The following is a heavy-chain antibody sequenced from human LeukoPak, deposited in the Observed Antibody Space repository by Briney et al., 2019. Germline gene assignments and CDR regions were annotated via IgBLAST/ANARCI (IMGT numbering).Heavy chain of an antibody. D-gene: IGHD3-10*01. Sequence: GGSLRLSCAASGFTFDAYAMHWVRQAPGRGLEWDSGISSKTGITGYADSVRGRFTISRDDAKNFLYLQMDSLRVEDTALYYCAKVYATLSYGMDVWGQGTTVTVSS. J-gene: IGHJ6*02. CDR1: GFTFDAYA. CDR2: ISSKTGIT. CDR3: AKVYATLSYGMDV. V-gene: IGHV3-9*01.